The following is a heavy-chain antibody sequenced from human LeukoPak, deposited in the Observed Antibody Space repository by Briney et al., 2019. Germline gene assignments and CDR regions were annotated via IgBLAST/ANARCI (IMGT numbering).Heavy chain of an antibody. CDR2: IYYSGST. D-gene: IGHD2-2*02. V-gene: IGHV4-31*03. CDR3: ARYCSSTNCYKGGFDP. Sequence: PSETLSLTCTVSGGSISSCGYYWSWIRQHPGKGLEWIGYIYYSGSTYSNPSLKSRVTISVDTSKNQFSLNLSSVTAADTAVYYCARYCSSTNCYKGGFDPWGQGTLVTVSS. J-gene: IGHJ5*02. CDR1: GGSISSCGYY.